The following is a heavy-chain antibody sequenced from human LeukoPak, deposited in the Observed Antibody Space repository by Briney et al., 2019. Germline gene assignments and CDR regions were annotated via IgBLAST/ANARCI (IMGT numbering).Heavy chain of an antibody. CDR2: ISGSGGST. CDR3: AKGVAPPYSSSCFDY. J-gene: IGHJ4*02. Sequence: PGGSLRLSCAASGFTFSSYAMSWVRQAPGKGLEWVSAISGSGGSTYYADSVKGRFTISRDNSKNTLYLQMNSLRAEDTAVYYCAKGVAPPYSSSCFDYWGQGTLVAVSS. CDR1: GFTFSSYA. V-gene: IGHV3-23*01. D-gene: IGHD6-13*01.